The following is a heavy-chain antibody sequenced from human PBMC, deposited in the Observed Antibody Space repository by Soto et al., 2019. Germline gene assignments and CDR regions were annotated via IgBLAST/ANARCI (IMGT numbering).Heavy chain of an antibody. CDR1: GFTFSSYG. J-gene: IGHJ4*02. CDR3: AKDRTFGIYYYDSQPAD. V-gene: IGHV3-30*18. CDR2: ISYDGSNK. Sequence: GGSLRLSCAASGFTFSSYGMHWVRQAPGKGLEWVAVISYDGSNKYYADSVKGRFTISRDNSKNTLYLQMNSLRAEDTAVYYCAKDRTFGIYYYDSQPADWGQGTLVTVSS. D-gene: IGHD3-22*01.